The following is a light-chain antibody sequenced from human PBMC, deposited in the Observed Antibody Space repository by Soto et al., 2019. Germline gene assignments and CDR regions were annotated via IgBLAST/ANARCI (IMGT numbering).Light chain of an antibody. J-gene: IGLJ1*01. V-gene: IGLV1-40*01. CDR2: GNS. CDR1: SSNIGAGYD. Sequence: QSVLTQPPSVSGAPGQRVTISCTGSSSNIGAGYDVHWYQQLPGTAPKLLIYGNSNRPSGVPDRFSGSKSGTPASLAITGLQAEDEADYYCQSYDSSLSVLDVFGTGTKLTVL. CDR3: QSYDSSLSVLDV.